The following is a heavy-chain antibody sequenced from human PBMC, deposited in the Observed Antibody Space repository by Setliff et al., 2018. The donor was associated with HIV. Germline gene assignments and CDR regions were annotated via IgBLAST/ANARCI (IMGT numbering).Heavy chain of an antibody. CDR2: INHSGST. Sequence: PSETLSLTCAVSGYSISSGYYWGWIRQPPGKGLEWIGEINHSGSTNYNPPLKSRVTISVDTSKNQFSLKLSSVTAADTAVYYCARLRLLYYYYYMDVWGKGTTVTVSS. J-gene: IGHJ6*03. V-gene: IGHV4-38-2*01. CDR3: ARLRLLYYYYYMDV. CDR1: GYSISSGYY.